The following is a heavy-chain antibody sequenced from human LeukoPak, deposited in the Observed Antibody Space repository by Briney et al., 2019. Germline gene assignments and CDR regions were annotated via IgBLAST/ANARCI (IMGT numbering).Heavy chain of an antibody. CDR1: GFTFSDYY. Sequence: GGPLRLSCAGSGFTFSDYYMSWIRQAPGKGLEWVSYISGTGRTIYYADSVKGRFTISRDNTKNSLYLQMNSLRSDDTAVYYCARDGLFLTGYYEEGWFDPWGQGTLVTVSS. V-gene: IGHV3-11*01. D-gene: IGHD3-9*01. CDR3: ARDGLFLTGYYEEGWFDP. CDR2: ISGTGRTI. J-gene: IGHJ5*02.